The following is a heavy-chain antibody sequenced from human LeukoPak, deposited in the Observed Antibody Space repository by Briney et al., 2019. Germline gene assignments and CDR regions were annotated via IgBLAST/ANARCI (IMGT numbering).Heavy chain of an antibody. CDR3: AKSSVGHLYYYDSSDTYNWFDP. CDR1: GFTFSSYA. Sequence: PGGSLRLSCAASGFTFSSYAMSWVRQAPGKGLEWVSAISGSGGSTYYADSVKGRFTISRDNSKNTLYLQMNSLRAEDTAVYYCAKSSVGHLYYYDSSDTYNWFDPWGQGTLVTVSS. J-gene: IGHJ5*02. V-gene: IGHV3-23*01. D-gene: IGHD3-22*01. CDR2: ISGSGGST.